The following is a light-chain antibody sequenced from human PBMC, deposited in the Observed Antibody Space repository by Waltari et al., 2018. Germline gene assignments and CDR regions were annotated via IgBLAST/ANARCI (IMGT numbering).Light chain of an antibody. V-gene: IGLV3-21*03. CDR1: NIGSKS. CDR2: DDS. CDR3: QVWDSSSDHPV. Sequence: SYVLTQPPSVSVAPGKTARITCGGNNIGSKSVHWYQQKPGQAPVLVVYDDSDRPSGSPERFSGSNSGNTATLTISRVEAGDEADYYCQVWDSSSDHPVFGGGTKLTV. J-gene: IGLJ2*01.